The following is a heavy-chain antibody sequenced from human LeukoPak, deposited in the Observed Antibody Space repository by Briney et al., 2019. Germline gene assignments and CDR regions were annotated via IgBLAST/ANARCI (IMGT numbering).Heavy chain of an antibody. CDR2: ISSNGGST. J-gene: IGHJ4*02. CDR3: ARYSYGPLDY. CDR1: GVTFSSYA. V-gene: IGHV3-64*01. Sequence: AGGSLRLSCAASGVTFSSYAMHWVRQAPGKGLEYVSAISSNGGSTYYANSVKSRFTISRDNSKNTLYLQMGSLRAEDMAVYYCARYSYGPLDYWGQGTLVTVSS. D-gene: IGHD5-18*01.